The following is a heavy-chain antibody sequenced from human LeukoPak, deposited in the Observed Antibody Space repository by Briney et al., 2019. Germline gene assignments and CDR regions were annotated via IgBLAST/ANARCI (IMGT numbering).Heavy chain of an antibody. J-gene: IGHJ4*02. Sequence: GGSLRLSCAASGLTFSSYSMNWVRQAPGKGLEWVSSISSSSGYMYYADSVKGRFTISRDNAKNSLYLQMNSLRAEDTAVYYCARDEHSSGGTGKWGQGTLVTVSS. CDR3: ARDEHSSGGTGK. D-gene: IGHD6-19*01. CDR2: ISSSSGYM. V-gene: IGHV3-21*01. CDR1: GLTFSSYS.